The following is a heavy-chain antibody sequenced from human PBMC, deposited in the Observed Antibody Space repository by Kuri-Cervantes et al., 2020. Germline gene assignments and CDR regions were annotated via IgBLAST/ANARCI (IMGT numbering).Heavy chain of an antibody. Sequence: GESLKISCTASGFTFGDYAMSWVRQAPGKGLEWVSAISGTGGGRTYYADSVKGRFTISRDNSKSTLYLQMNSLRAEDTAVYYCAKSQQLGPFFYYYYMDVWGKGTSVTVSS. V-gene: IGHV3-23*01. D-gene: IGHD6-6*01. J-gene: IGHJ6*03. CDR2: ISGTGGGRT. CDR1: GFTFGDYA. CDR3: AKSQQLGPFFYYYYMDV.